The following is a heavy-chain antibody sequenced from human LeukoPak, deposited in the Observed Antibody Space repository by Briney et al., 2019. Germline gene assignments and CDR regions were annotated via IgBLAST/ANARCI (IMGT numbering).Heavy chain of an antibody. CDR2: IYPGDSDT. D-gene: IGHD3-10*01. CDR3: ARVNLEYYYGSGRLIKYNYYYMDV. Sequence: GESLKISCQGSGYAFTSSWVGWVRQMPGKGREWMGIIYPGDSDTRYSPSFQGQVTISVDKSISTAYVQWSSLKASDTAMYYCARVNLEYYYGSGRLIKYNYYYMDVWGKGTTVTISS. CDR1: GYAFTSSW. V-gene: IGHV5-51*01. J-gene: IGHJ6*03.